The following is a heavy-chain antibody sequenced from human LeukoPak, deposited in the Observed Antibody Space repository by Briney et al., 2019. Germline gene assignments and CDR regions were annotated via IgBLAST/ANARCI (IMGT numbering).Heavy chain of an antibody. V-gene: IGHV1-8*01. D-gene: IGHD6-13*01. J-gene: IGHJ4*02. CDR3: ARDQAAAGIYYFDY. CDR1: GFTFTSYD. CDR2: MNPQNGNT. Sequence: ASVKVSCKASGFTFTSYDINWVRQASGQGLEWMGWMNPQNGNTGYAQKFQGRVTMTRDTSISTAYMELRGLRSDDTAVYYCARDQAAAGIYYFDYWGQGTLVTVSS.